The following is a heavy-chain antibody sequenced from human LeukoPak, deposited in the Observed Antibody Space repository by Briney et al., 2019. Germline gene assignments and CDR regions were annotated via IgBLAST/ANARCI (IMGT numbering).Heavy chain of an antibody. J-gene: IGHJ4*02. D-gene: IGHD5-18*01. CDR1: GFTFSNAW. CDR2: IKSKTDGGTT. V-gene: IGHV3-15*01. CDR3: TTAPRLRGYNYGFTGDTIDY. Sequence: GGSLRLSCAASGFTFSNAWMSWVRQAPGKGLEWVGRIKSKTDGGTTDYAAPVKGRFTISRDDSKNTLYLQMNSLKIEDAAVYYCTTAPRLRGYNYGFTGDTIDYWGQGTLVTVSS.